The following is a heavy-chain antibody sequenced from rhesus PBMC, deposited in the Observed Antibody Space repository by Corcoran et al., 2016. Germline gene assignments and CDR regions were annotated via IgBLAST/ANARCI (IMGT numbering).Heavy chain of an antibody. CDR2: ISGSSGST. J-gene: IGHJ4*01. CDR3: ARDPKAMTLDY. Sequence: QVQLQESGPGLVKPSETLSLTCAVSGGSVSSSNWWSWIRQPPGQGLEWIGYISGSSGSTYYNPSLKGRVTISTDTSKNQFSLKLSAVTAADTAVYYCARDPKAMTLDYWGQGVLVTVSS. V-gene: IGHV4-65*01. D-gene: IGHD1-32*01. CDR1: GGSVSSSNW.